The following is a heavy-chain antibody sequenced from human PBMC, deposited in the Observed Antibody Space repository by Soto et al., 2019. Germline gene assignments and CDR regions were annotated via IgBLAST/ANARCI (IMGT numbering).Heavy chain of an antibody. CDR2: IYYSGST. CDR3: ARRYSSRFCY. J-gene: IGHJ4*02. D-gene: IGHD6-13*01. V-gene: IGHV4-59*08. CDR1: GGSISSYY. Sequence: QVQLQESGPGLVKPSETLSLTCTVSGGSISSYYWSWIRQPPGKGLEWIGYIYYSGSTNYNPSLQSRTTLSVGTSKDQFPLKVSSLTPAGTAGVYCARRYSSRFCYWGQGTLVTVSS.